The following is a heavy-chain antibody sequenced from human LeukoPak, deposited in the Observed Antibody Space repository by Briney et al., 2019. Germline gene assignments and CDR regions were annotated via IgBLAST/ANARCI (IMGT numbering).Heavy chain of an antibody. CDR1: GFTFSSYA. J-gene: IGHJ6*02. D-gene: IGHD3-22*01. V-gene: IGHV3-23*01. Sequence: GGSLRLSCAASGFTFSSYAMNWVRQAPGKGLEWVSGISGGGGSTYYADSVKGRFTISRDNSKNTLYLQMNSLRAEDTAVYYCAKVHYYDSSGYYHYYYGMDVWGQGTTVTVSS. CDR2: ISGGGGST. CDR3: AKVHYYDSSGYYHYYYGMDV.